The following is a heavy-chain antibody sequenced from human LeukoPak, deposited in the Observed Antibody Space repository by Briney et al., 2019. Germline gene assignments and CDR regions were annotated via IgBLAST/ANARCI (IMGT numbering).Heavy chain of an antibody. CDR3: AKADIVVVPIWFDP. J-gene: IGHJ5*02. CDR2: ISGNGGST. CDR1: GFTFSSYA. V-gene: IGHV3-23*01. D-gene: IGHD2-2*01. Sequence: QPGGSLRLSCAASGFTFSSYAMTWVRQAPGKGLEWVSAISGNGGSTYYADSVKGRFTISRDNSKNTLYLQMNSLRAEDTAVYYCAKADIVVVPIWFDPWGQGTLVTVSS.